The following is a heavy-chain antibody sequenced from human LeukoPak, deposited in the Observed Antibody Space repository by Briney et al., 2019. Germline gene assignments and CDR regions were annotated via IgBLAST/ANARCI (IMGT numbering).Heavy chain of an antibody. V-gene: IGHV3-9*01. Sequence: GGSLRLSCAASGFTFDDYAMHWVRQAPGKGLEWVSGISWNSGSIGYADSVKGRFTISRDNAKNSLYLQMNSLRAEDTAVYYCARVYGYYGLRYYYYMDVWGKGTTVTISS. D-gene: IGHD3-3*01. J-gene: IGHJ6*03. CDR1: GFTFDDYA. CDR3: ARVYGYYGLRYYYYMDV. CDR2: ISWNSGSI.